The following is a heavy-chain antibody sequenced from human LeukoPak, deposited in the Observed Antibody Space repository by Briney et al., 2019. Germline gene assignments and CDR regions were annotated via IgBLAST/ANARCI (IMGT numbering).Heavy chain of an antibody. V-gene: IGHV4-59*08. CDR3: ARPDCSSTSCYGFDY. D-gene: IGHD2-2*01. J-gene: IGHJ4*02. Sequence: SETLSLTCTVSGGSISSYYWSWIRQPPGKGLEWIGYIYYSGSTYYNPSLKSRVTISVDTSKNQFSLKLSSVTAADTAVYYCARPDCSSTSCYGFDYWGQGTLVTVSS. CDR2: IYYSGST. CDR1: GGSISSYY.